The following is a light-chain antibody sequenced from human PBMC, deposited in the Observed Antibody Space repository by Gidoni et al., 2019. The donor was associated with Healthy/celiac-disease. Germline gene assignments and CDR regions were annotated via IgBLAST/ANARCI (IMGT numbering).Light chain of an antibody. Sequence: EIVLTQSPGTLSLSPGERATLSCRASQSVSSSYLACYHQKPGQAPMLLINGASSRATGIPDSFSGSGSGTDFTLTISRLEPEDFAVYYCQQYGSSPPWTFGQGTKVEIK. CDR2: GAS. J-gene: IGKJ1*01. V-gene: IGKV3-20*01. CDR3: QQYGSSPPWT. CDR1: QSVSSSY.